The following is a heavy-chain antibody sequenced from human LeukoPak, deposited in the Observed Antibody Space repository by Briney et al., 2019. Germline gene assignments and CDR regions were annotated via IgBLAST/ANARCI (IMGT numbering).Heavy chain of an antibody. Sequence: GGSLRLSCAASGFTFSSYAMSWVRQAPGKGLEWVSAISDSGGSTYYTDSVKGRFTISRDNSKNTLYLQMNSLRAEDTAVYYCAKDRENYSSSWYNTFYYYYGMDVWGQGTTVTVSS. V-gene: IGHV3-23*01. CDR3: AKDRENYSSSWYNTFYYYYGMDV. CDR2: ISDSGGST. D-gene: IGHD6-13*01. J-gene: IGHJ6*02. CDR1: GFTFSSYA.